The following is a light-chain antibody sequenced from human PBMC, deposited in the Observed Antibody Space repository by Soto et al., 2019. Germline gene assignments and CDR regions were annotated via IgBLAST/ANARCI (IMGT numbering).Light chain of an antibody. CDR3: SSYTSSATVV. CDR2: EVN. J-gene: IGLJ1*01. CDR1: SSDVGGYNY. V-gene: IGLV2-14*01. Sequence: QSALTQPASVSGSPGQSITISCTGTSSDVGGYNYVSWYQHHPGKAPKLLIYEVNYRPSGVSNRFSGSKSGNTASLTISGLQAEDEAHYYCSSYTSSATVVFGTGTKLTVL.